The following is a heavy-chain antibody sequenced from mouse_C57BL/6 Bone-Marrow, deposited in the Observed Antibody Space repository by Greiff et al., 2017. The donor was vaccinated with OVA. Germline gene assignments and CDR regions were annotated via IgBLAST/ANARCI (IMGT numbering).Heavy chain of an antibody. CDR3: TRPAPGVYYAMDY. Sequence: QVQLQQSGAELVRPGASVTLSCKASGYTFTDYEMHWVKQTPVHGLEWIGAIDPETGGTAYNQKFTGKAILTADKSSSTAYMELRSLTSEDSAVYYCTRPAPGVYYAMDYWGQGTSVTVSS. J-gene: IGHJ4*01. CDR2: IDPETGGT. V-gene: IGHV1-15*01. CDR1: GYTFTDYE.